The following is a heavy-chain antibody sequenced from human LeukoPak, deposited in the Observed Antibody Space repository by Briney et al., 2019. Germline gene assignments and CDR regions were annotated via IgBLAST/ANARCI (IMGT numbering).Heavy chain of an antibody. CDR1: GFTFSSYW. CDR3: AGGSGYLAPH. J-gene: IGHJ4*02. D-gene: IGHD3-22*01. Sequence: GGSLRLSCAASGFTFSSYWMNWVRQAPGKGLGWLAIVKHDGSETHYVDSVRGRFTISKDSARPSVYLQMNSLRAEDTAVYYCAGGSGYLAPHWGQGTLVTVSS. CDR2: VKHDGSET. V-gene: IGHV3-7*04.